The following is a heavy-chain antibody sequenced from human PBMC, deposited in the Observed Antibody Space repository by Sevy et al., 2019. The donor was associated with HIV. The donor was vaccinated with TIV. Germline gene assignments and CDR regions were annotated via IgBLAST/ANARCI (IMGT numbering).Heavy chain of an antibody. V-gene: IGHV3-30-3*01. CDR1: GFTFSSYA. CDR3: ARGRNAAAPVYLDYGMDV. Sequence: GGSLRLSCAASGFTFSSYAMHWVRQAPGKGLEWVAVISYDGSNKYYADSVKGRFTTPRDNSKNTLYLQMNSLRAEDTAVYYCARGRNAAAPVYLDYGMDVWGQGTTVTVSS. D-gene: IGHD6-13*01. CDR2: ISYDGSNK. J-gene: IGHJ6*02.